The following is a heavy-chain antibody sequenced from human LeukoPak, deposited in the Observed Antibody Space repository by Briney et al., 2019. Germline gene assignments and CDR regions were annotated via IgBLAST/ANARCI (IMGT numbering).Heavy chain of an antibody. J-gene: IGHJ5*02. D-gene: IGHD3-3*01. CDR1: GYSFTIYV. CDR3: ARNPRITIFGVVRVDWFDP. V-gene: IGHV1-69*04. Sequence: ASVKVSCKASGYSFTIYVMNWVPQAPGQGLEWMGRIIPILGIANYAQKFQGRVTITADESTSTAYMELSSLRSEDTAVYYCARNPRITIFGVVRVDWFDPWGQGTLVTVSS. CDR2: IIPILGIA.